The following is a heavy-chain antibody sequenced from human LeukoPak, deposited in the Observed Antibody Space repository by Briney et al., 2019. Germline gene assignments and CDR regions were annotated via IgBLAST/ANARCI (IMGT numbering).Heavy chain of an antibody. J-gene: IGHJ4*02. V-gene: IGHV3-7*05. CDR3: ARERGHTSGWGAVYFDY. CDR1: GFTVSNNY. Sequence: GGSLRLSCAASGFTVSNNYMSWVRQAPGKGLEWVANIKQDGSEKYYVDSVKGRFTISRDNAKNSLYLQMNSLRAEDTAVYYCARERGHTSGWGAVYFDYWGQGTLVTVSS. CDR2: IKQDGSEK. D-gene: IGHD6-19*01.